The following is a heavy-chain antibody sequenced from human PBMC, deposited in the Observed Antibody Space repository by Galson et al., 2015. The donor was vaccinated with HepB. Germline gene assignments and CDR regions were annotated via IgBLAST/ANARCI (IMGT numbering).Heavy chain of an antibody. CDR1: GGSISSGGYY. CDR2: IYYSGST. Sequence: TLSLTCTVSGGSISSGGYYWSWIRQNPGKGLEWIGYIYYSGSTYYNPSLKRRVTISVDTSKNQFSLKLSSVTAADTAVYYCARDTVVVPAAIGTPTNYYYYGMDVCGQGTTVTVSS. CDR3: ARDTVVVPAAIGTPTNYYYYGMDV. J-gene: IGHJ6*02. D-gene: IGHD2-2*01. V-gene: IGHV4-31*03.